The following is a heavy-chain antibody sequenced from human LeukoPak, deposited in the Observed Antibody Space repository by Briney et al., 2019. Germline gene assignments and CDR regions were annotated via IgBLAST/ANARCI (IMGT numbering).Heavy chain of an antibody. Sequence: PGGSLRLSCAASGFNFSSYWMHWVRQAPGKGLVWVSRIKSDGSSINYADSVKGRFTISRDNAKNTLYLQMNSLGAEDTAVYYCARPRYFDWFPDVFDIWGQGTMVTVSS. CDR1: GFNFSSYW. V-gene: IGHV3-74*01. D-gene: IGHD3-9*01. CDR3: ARPRYFDWFPDVFDI. CDR2: IKSDGSSI. J-gene: IGHJ3*02.